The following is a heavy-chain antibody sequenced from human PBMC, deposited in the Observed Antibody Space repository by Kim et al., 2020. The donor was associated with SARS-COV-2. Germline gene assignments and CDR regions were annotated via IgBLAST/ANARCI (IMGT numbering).Heavy chain of an antibody. Sequence: TRVTISVDTSKNQFSLKLSSVTAADTAVYYCARANPSLITIFGVAVFDYWGQGTLVTVSS. J-gene: IGHJ4*02. V-gene: IGHV4-34*01. CDR3: ARANPSLITIFGVAVFDY. D-gene: IGHD3-3*01.